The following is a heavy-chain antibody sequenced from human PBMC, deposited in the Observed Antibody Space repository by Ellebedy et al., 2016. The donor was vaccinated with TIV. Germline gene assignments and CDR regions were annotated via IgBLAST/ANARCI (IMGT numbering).Heavy chain of an antibody. Sequence: GGSLRLSXAASGFTFSSYSMNWVRQAPGKGLEWVSYISSSSSTIYYADSVKGRFTISRDNAKNSLYLQMNSLRAEDTAVYYCARVVVTGAFDIWGQGTMVTVSS. V-gene: IGHV3-48*04. D-gene: IGHD2-21*02. J-gene: IGHJ3*02. CDR3: ARVVVTGAFDI. CDR1: GFTFSSYS. CDR2: ISSSSSTI.